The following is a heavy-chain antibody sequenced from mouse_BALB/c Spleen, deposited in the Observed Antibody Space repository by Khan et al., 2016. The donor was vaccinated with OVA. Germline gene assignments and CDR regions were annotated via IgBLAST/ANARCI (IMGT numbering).Heavy chain of an antibody. CDR3: ACCRFYYRYSFFDY. CDR1: AYSITSDYA. V-gene: IGHV3-2*02. J-gene: IGHJ2*01. CDR2: ISYSGSP. D-gene: IGHD2-14*01. Sequence: EVQLQESGPGLVKPSQSLSLTCTVTAYSITSDYAWTWIRQFPGNKLEWMGYISYSGSPSYNPSLKSRISITRDTSKNQFFLQLISVTTEDTATYDCACCRFYYRYSFFDYWGQGTTLTVSS.